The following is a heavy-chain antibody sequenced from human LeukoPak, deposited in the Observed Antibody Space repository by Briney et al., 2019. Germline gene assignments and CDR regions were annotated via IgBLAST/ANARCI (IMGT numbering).Heavy chain of an antibody. CDR3: ARSRYDSSGYIDY. CDR1: GGSISSYY. V-gene: IGHV4-59*12. D-gene: IGHD3-22*01. CDR2: IYYSGST. J-gene: IGHJ4*02. Sequence: SETLSLTCTVSGGSISSYYWGWIRQPPGKGLEWIGYIYYSGSTNYNPSLKSRVTISVDTSKNQFSLKLSSVTAADTAVYYCARSRYDSSGYIDYWGQGTLVTVSS.